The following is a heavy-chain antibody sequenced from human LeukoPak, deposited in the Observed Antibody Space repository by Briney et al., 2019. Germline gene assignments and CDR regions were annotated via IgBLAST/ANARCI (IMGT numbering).Heavy chain of an antibody. V-gene: IGHV3-48*01. CDR1: GFTFSTYS. J-gene: IGHJ6*02. CDR3: AKDTSLDYYYGMDV. CDR2: VSSSSSM. Sequence: GGSLRLSCAASGFTFSTYSMSWVRQAPGKGLEWVSYVSSSSSMKYADSVKGRFTISRDNSKNTLYLQMNSLRAEDTAVYYCAKDTSLDYYYGMDVWGQGTTVTVSS.